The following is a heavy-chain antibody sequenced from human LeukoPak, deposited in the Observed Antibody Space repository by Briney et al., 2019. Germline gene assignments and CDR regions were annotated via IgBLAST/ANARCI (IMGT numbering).Heavy chain of an antibody. CDR1: GFTFSTYS. V-gene: IGHV3-21*04. CDR3: ARVFHDYYFDY. J-gene: IGHJ4*02. Sequence: PGGSLRLSCAASGFTFSTYSMNWVRQAPGKGLEWVSSISSGSSYIYYADSVKGRFTISRDNAKNTLYLQMNTVRAEDTAIYYCARVFHDYYFDYWGQGTLVTVSS. D-gene: IGHD3-3*01. CDR2: ISSGSSYI.